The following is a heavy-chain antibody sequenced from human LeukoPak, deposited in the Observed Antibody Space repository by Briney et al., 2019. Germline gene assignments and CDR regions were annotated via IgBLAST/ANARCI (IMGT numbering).Heavy chain of an antibody. J-gene: IGHJ4*02. Sequence: EASVKVSCKAFGYTFTSYGISWVRQAPGQGLEWMGWISAYNGNTNYAQKLQGRVTMTTDTSTSTAYMELRSLRSDDTAVYYCARGPGLERLRGPYYFDYWGQGTLVTVSS. D-gene: IGHD1-1*01. CDR1: GYTFTSYG. V-gene: IGHV1-18*01. CDR2: ISAYNGNT. CDR3: ARGPGLERLRGPYYFDY.